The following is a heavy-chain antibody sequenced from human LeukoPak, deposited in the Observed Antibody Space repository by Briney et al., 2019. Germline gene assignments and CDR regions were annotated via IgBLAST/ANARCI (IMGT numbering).Heavy chain of an antibody. CDR2: INHSEST. Sequence: PSETLSLTCAVSGGSFSGYYWSWIRQPPGKGLEWIGEINHSESTNYYPSLKSRVTISVDTSKNQFSLKLSSVTAADTAVYYCARAHGFYYYYYMDVWGKGTTVTVSS. V-gene: IGHV4-34*01. CDR3: ARAHGFYYYYYMDV. J-gene: IGHJ6*03. CDR1: GGSFSGYY.